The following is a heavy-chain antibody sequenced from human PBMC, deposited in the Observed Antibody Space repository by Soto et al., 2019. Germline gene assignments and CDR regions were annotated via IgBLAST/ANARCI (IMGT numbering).Heavy chain of an antibody. CDR3: ARATYSSSWYWQAFDI. CDR2: IYSGGST. V-gene: IGHV3-53*04. Sequence: GGSLRLSCAASGFTVSSNYMSWVRQAPGKGLEWVSVIYSGGSTYYADSVKGRFTISRHNSKNTLYLQMSSLRAEDTAVYYCARATYSSSWYWQAFDIWGQGTMVTVSS. J-gene: IGHJ3*02. CDR1: GFTVSSNY. D-gene: IGHD6-13*01.